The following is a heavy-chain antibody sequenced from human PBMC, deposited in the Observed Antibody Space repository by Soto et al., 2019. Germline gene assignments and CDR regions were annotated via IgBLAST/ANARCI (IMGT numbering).Heavy chain of an antibody. CDR1: GYTLNDLS. CDR3: GIRGTRWLESPFDY. V-gene: IGHV1-24*01. Sequence: QVQVVQSGAEVKKPGASVKVSCKVSGYTLNDLSIHWVRQAPGKGLEWMGGLDPEDGETIYAQKFQGRVTMTEDTSRDTADMELSSLRSEDTAVYYCGIRGTRWLESPFDYWGQGTLVTVSS. D-gene: IGHD1-1*01. J-gene: IGHJ4*02. CDR2: LDPEDGET.